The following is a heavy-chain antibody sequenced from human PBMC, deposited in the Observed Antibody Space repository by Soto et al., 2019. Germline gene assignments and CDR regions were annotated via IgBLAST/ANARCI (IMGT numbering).Heavy chain of an antibody. CDR1: GFTFSSYA. CDR3: AKQPNSLGYRSGGSCYGGAFDI. Sequence: PGGSLRLSCSASGFTFSSYAMSWVRQAPGKGLEWVSAISGSGGSTYYADSVKGRFTISRDNSKNTLYLQMNSLRAEDTAVYYCAKQPNSLGYRSGGSCYGGAFDIWGQGTMVTVSS. CDR2: ISGSGGST. D-gene: IGHD2-15*01. J-gene: IGHJ3*02. V-gene: IGHV3-23*01.